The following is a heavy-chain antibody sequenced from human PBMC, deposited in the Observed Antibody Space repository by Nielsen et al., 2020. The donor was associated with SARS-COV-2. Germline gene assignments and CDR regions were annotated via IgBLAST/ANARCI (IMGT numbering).Heavy chain of an antibody. V-gene: IGHV3-21*01. Sequence: GGSLRLSCAASGFTFSSYSMNWVRQAPGKGLEWVSSISSSSSYIYYADSVKGRFTISRDNAKNSLYLQMNSLRAEDTAVYYCASYEGCSSTSCYSSDYYYMDVWGKGTTVTVSS. CDR1: GFTFSSYS. D-gene: IGHD2-2*01. J-gene: IGHJ6*03. CDR2: ISSSSSYI. CDR3: ASYEGCSSTSCYSSDYYYMDV.